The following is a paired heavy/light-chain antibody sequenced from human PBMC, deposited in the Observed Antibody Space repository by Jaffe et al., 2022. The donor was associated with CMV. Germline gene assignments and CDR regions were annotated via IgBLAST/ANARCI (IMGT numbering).Light chain of an antibody. CDR3: QQYNNWPPRT. V-gene: IGKV3-15*01. J-gene: IGKJ1*01. Sequence: EIVMTQSPATLSVSPGERATLSCRASQSVSSNLAWYQQKPGQAPRLLIYGASTRATGIPARFSGSGSGTEFTLTISSLQSEDFAVYYCQQYNNWPPRTFGQGTKVEIK. CDR1: QSVSSN. CDR2: GAS.
Heavy chain of an antibody. CDR2: INHSGST. V-gene: IGHV4-34*01. CDR1: GGSFSGYY. CDR3: ARGRVVVSQWLVLGYYYGMDV. J-gene: IGHJ6*02. Sequence: QVQLQQWGAGLLKPSETLSLTCAVYGGSFSGYYWSWIRQPPGKGLEWIGEINHSGSTNYNPSLKSRVTISVDTSKNQFSLKLSSVTAADTAVYYCARGRVVVSQWLVLGYYYGMDVWGQGTTVTVSS. D-gene: IGHD6-19*01.